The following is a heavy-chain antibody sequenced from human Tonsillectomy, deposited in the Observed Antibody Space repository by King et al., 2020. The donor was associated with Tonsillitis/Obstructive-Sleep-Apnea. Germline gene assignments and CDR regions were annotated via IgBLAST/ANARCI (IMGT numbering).Heavy chain of an antibody. J-gene: IGHJ6*03. V-gene: IGHV3-15*01. Sequence: VQLVESGGGLVKPGGSLRLSCAASGFTFSNAWMSWVRQAPGKGLEWVGRVKSKTDGGTTDYAAPVKGRFTLSRDDSKNTLYLQRNSLKTEDTAVYYCTTAMDYYYYYMDVWGKGTMVTVSS. CDR1: GFTFSNAW. CDR2: VKSKTDGGTT. CDR3: TTAMDYYYYYMDV. D-gene: IGHD3-10*01.